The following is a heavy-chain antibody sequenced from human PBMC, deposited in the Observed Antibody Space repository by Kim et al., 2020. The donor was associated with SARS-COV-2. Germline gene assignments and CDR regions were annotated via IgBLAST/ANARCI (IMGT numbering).Heavy chain of an antibody. Sequence: VKGRFTNSRDDSKSIAYLQMNSLKTEDTAVYYCTRVSYDSSGYSHAFDYWGQGTLVTVSS. CDR3: TRVSYDSSGYSHAFDY. V-gene: IGHV3-49*02. D-gene: IGHD3-22*01. J-gene: IGHJ4*02.